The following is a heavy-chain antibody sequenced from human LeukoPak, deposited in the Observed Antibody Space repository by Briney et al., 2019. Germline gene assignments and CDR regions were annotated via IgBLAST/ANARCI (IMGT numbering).Heavy chain of an antibody. CDR3: ARGLCDDYGDYVPLDY. D-gene: IGHD4-17*01. Sequence: SETLSLTCSVSGASISDHYWSWIRQPPGKGLEWIGYIYYTGTTNYNPSLKSRVTISVDTSKNQFSLKLSSVTAADTAVYYCARGLCDDYGDYVPLDYWGQGTLVTVSS. CDR1: GASISDHY. J-gene: IGHJ4*02. CDR2: IYYTGTT. V-gene: IGHV4-59*08.